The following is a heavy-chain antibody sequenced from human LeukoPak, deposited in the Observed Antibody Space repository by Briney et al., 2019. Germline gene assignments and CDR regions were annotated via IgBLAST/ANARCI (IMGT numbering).Heavy chain of an antibody. CDR3: AKDLYTSKYACCFDY. V-gene: IGHV3-23*01. Sequence: GGSLRLSCAASGFTFSDYYMCWIRQAPGKGLEWVSGVSGGGSSTYYADSVKGRFTISRDNSKNMLYLQMNSLRVEDTAVYYCAKDLYTSKYACCFDYWGQGTLVTVSS. CDR2: VSGGGSST. J-gene: IGHJ4*02. CDR1: GFTFSDYY. D-gene: IGHD6-13*01.